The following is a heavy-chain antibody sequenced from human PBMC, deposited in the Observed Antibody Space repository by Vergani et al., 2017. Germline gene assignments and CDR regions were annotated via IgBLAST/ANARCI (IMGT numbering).Heavy chain of an antibody. V-gene: IGHV1-69*01. CDR2: IIPIFGTA. D-gene: IGHD2-2*01. CDR1: GGTFRSYA. J-gene: IGHJ6*03. Sequence: QVQLVQSGAEVKKPGSSVKVSCKASGGTFRSYAISWVRQAPGQGLEWMGVIIPIFGTANYAQKFQGRVTITADESTSTAYMELSSLRSEDTAVYYCATLGGIVVVPAATDHYYYMDGWGKGSTVTVS. CDR3: ATLGGIVVVPAATDHYYYMDG.